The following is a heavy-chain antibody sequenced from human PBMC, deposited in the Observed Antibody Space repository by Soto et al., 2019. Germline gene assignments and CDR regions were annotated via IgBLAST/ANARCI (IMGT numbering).Heavy chain of an antibody. J-gene: IGHJ5*02. V-gene: IGHV4-30-2*01. D-gene: IGHD3-10*01. Sequence: PSETLSLTCAVTGGSISSGSYTRNWIRQPPGKGLEWLGYTYPSGSTFYSASLKGRVTITVDRSKNQFSLKINSLTAADTAVYYCARDVAVRGAMGWFDPWGQGALVTVSS. CDR1: GGSISSGSYT. CDR3: ARDVAVRGAMGWFDP. CDR2: TYPSGST.